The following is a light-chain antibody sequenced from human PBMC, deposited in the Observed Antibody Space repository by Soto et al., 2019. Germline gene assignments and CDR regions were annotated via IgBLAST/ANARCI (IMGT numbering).Light chain of an antibody. CDR2: GAS. J-gene: IGKJ5*01. CDR1: QSVSSN. CDR3: QQYNNWPPIP. V-gene: IGKV3-15*01. Sequence: EIMVKQSPATLSVSPGERATLSCRASQSVSSNLAWYQQKPGQAPRLLIYGASTRATGIPARFSGSGSGTEFTLTISSLQSEDFAVYYCQQYNNWPPIPFGQGTRLEI.